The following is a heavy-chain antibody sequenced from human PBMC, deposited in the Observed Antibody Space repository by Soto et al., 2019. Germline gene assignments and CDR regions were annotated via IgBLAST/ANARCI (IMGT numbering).Heavy chain of an antibody. D-gene: IGHD3-22*01. CDR1: GFSLSTSGVG. V-gene: IGHV2-5*01. CDR3: ANDNYDDSGYYPLDAFDI. Sequence: SGPTLVNPTQTLTLTCTFSGFSLSTSGVGVVWIRQPPGKALEWLALSYWNDDQRYSPSLKSRLTITKDTSKNQVVLTMTNMDPVDTATYYCANDNYDDSGYYPLDAFDIWGQGTMVTVSS. CDR2: SYWNDDQ. J-gene: IGHJ3*02.